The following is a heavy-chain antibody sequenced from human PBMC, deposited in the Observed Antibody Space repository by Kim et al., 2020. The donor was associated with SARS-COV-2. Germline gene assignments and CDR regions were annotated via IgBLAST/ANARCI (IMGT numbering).Heavy chain of an antibody. V-gene: IGHV4-61*01. CDR3: AKASGWLSDL. CDR1: GGSVSSGSYY. J-gene: IGHJ2*01. Sequence: SETLSLTCSVSGGSVSSGSYYWNWIRQPPGKGLEWIGFMSSSGITNYNPSLKSRVTISIDTHRNQFSQKLSSGSAADTAVHYCAKASGWLSDLWGRGSLV. D-gene: IGHD5-12*01. CDR2: MSSSGIT.